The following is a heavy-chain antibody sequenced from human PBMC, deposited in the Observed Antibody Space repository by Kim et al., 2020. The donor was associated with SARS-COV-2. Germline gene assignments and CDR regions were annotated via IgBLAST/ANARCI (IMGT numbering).Heavy chain of an antibody. CDR1: GYTFTSYD. D-gene: IGHD2-21*01. J-gene: IGHJ6*03. CDR2: MNPNSGNT. Sequence: ASVKVSCKASGYTFTSYDINWVRQATGQGLEWMGWMNPNSGNTGYAQKFQGRVTMTRNTSISTAYMELSSLRSEDTAVYYCAGGHLKSIVVVIAPRPYYYYMDVWGKGTTVTVS. V-gene: IGHV1-8*01. CDR3: AGGHLKSIVVVIAPRPYYYYMDV.